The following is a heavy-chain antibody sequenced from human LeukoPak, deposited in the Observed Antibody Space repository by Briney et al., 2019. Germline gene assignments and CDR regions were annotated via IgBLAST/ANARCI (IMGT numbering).Heavy chain of an antibody. V-gene: IGHV4-59*01. Sequence: ASETLSLTCTVSGGSISSYYWSWIRQPPGKGLEWIGYIYYSGSTNYNPSLKSRVTISVDTSKNQFSLKLSSVTAADTAVYYCARDRGKAPDYWGQGTLVTVSS. CDR2: IYYSGST. CDR3: ARDRGKAPDY. J-gene: IGHJ4*02. CDR1: GGSISSYY.